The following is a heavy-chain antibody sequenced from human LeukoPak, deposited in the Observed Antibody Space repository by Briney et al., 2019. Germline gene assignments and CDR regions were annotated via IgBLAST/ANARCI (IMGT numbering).Heavy chain of an antibody. CDR3: ARHGTVLRNFDY. CDR2: INHSGST. Sequence: SETLSLTCAVYGGSFSGYYWSWIRQPPGKGLEWIGEINHSGSTNYNPSLRSRVTISVDTSKNQFSLKLSSVTAADTAVYYCARHGTVLRNFDYWGQGTLVTVSS. D-gene: IGHD3-3*01. V-gene: IGHV4-34*01. CDR1: GGSFSGYY. J-gene: IGHJ4*02.